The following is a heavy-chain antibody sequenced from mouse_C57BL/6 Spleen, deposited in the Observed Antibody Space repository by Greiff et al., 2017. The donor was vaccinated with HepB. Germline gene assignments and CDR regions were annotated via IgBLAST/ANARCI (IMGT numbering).Heavy chain of an antibody. CDR2: IYPGDGDT. D-gene: IGHD2-4*01. J-gene: IGHJ4*01. CDR3: ARHDYDDYYAMDY. CDR1: GYAFSSSW. Sequence: VMLVESGPELVKPGASVKISCKASGYAFSSSWMNWVKQRPGKGLEWIGRIYPGDGDTHYNGKFKGKATLTADKSSSTAYMQLSSLTSEDSAVYFCARHDYDDYYAMDYWGQGTSVTVSS. V-gene: IGHV1-82*01.